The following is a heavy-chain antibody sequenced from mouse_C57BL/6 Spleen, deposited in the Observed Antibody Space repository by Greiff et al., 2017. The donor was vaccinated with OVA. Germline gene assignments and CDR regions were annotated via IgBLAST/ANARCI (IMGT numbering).Heavy chain of an antibody. CDR1: GYTFTSYW. D-gene: IGHD3-2*02. CDR3: ATSSRQLRLHYFDY. V-gene: IGHV1-50*01. Sequence: QVQLQQPGAELVKPGASVKLSCKASGYTFTSYWMQWVKQRPGQGLEWIGEIDPSDSYTNYNQKFKGKATLTVDTSSSTAYMQLSSLTSEDSAVYYCATSSRQLRLHYFDYWGQGTTLTVSS. CDR2: IDPSDSYT. J-gene: IGHJ2*01.